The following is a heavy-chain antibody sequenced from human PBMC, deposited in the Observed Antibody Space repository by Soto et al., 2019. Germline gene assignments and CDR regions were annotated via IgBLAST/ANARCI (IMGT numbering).Heavy chain of an antibody. Sequence: QVQLVESGGGVVQPGRSLRLSCAASGFTFISYAMHWVRQAPGKGLEWVAVISFDGSTEYYADSVKGRFTISRDNYNNTVYLQMNSLRSEDTAVYYCARSRHGSGSYTPFYYGLDVWGQGTTVTVSS. CDR2: ISFDGSTE. CDR1: GFTFISYA. V-gene: IGHV3-30-3*01. CDR3: ARSRHGSGSYTPFYYGLDV. J-gene: IGHJ6*02. D-gene: IGHD3-10*01.